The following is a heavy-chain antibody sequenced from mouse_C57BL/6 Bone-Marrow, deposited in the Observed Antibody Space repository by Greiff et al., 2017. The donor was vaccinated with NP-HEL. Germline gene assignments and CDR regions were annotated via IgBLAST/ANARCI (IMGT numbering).Heavy chain of an antibody. CDR3: ARGGIYYYGTYWYFDV. Sequence: EVKLVESGAELVKPGASVKLSCTASGFNIKDYYMHWVKQRTEQGLEWIGRIDPEDGETKYAPKFQGKATITADTSSNTAYLQRSSLTSEDTAVDYCARGGIYYYGTYWYFDVWGTGTTVTVSS. CDR1: GFNIKDYY. D-gene: IGHD1-1*01. CDR2: IDPEDGET. J-gene: IGHJ1*03. V-gene: IGHV14-2*01.